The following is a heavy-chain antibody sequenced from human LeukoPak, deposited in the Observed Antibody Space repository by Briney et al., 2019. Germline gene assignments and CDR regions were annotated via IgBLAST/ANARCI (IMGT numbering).Heavy chain of an antibody. CDR2: INPNSGGT. J-gene: IGHJ4*02. Sequence: ASVKVSCKASGYTFTGYYMHWVRQAPGQGLEWTGWINPNSGGTNYAQKFQGWVTMTRDTSISTAYMELSRLRSDDTAVYYCALGTVAGNRFQFDYWGQGTLVTVSS. V-gene: IGHV1-2*04. CDR3: ALGTVAGNRFQFDY. D-gene: IGHD6-19*01. CDR1: GYTFTGYY.